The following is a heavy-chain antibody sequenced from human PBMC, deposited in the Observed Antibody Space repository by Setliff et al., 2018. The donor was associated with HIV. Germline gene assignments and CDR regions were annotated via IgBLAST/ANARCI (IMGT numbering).Heavy chain of an antibody. Sequence: GASVKVSCKASGDTFNNCAVTWVRQAPGQGLEWMGGSIPLFGTTNYAQKFQGGVTITTDESTRTSYMELSSLRSEDTAVYYCARDRSYYPNYFDYWGQGTLVTVSS. V-gene: IGHV1-69*05. CDR1: GDTFNNCA. J-gene: IGHJ4*02. D-gene: IGHD1-26*01. CDR2: SIPLFGTT. CDR3: ARDRSYYPNYFDY.